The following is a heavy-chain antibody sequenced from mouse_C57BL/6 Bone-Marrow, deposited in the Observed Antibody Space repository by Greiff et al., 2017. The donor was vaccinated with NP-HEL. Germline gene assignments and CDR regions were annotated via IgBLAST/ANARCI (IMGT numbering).Heavy chain of an antibody. V-gene: IGHV5-15*01. CDR3: ARQGYFTWFAY. CDR1: GFTFSDYG. CDR2: LSNLAYSI. J-gene: IGHJ3*01. Sequence: EVKLVESGGGLVQPGGSLKLSCAASGFTFSDYGMAWVRQAPRKGPEWVAFLSNLAYSIYSADTVPGRFTISRENAKNTLYLEMSSLRSEDTAMYYCARQGYFTWFAYWGQGTLVTVSA.